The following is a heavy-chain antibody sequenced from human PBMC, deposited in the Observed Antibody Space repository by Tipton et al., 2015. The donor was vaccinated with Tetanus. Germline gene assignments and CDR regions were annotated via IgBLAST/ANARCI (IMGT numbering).Heavy chain of an antibody. D-gene: IGHD3-10*01. Sequence: SLRLSCTASGFSFISYAIHWVRQAPGKGLEWVAVISYDGSDKYYADSVTGRFTISRDNSKNTLYLQMNSLRAEDTAIYYCARAGSGNKYYFDDWGQGTLVAVSS. CDR1: GFSFISYA. CDR2: ISYDGSDK. V-gene: IGHV3-30*04. CDR3: ARAGSGNKYYFDD. J-gene: IGHJ4*02.